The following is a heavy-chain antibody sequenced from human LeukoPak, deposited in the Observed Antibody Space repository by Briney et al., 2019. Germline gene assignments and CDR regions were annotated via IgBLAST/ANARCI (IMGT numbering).Heavy chain of an antibody. J-gene: IGHJ4*02. CDR3: ARGPPYYYDSSGYYRFDY. CDR1: GGSFSGYY. V-gene: IGHV4-34*01. D-gene: IGHD3-22*01. CDR2: INHSGTT. Sequence: PSETLSLTCALYGGSFSGYYWSWIRQPPGKGLEWVGEINHSGTTKYNPSLKSRVTISVDTSKNQFSLKVTSVTAADTAVYYCARGPPYYYDSSGYYRFDYWGQGTLATVSS.